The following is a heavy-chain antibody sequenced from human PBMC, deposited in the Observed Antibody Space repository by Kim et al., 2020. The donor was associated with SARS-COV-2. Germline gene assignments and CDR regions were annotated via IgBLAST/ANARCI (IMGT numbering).Heavy chain of an antibody. CDR3: ARDGSGEWPI. D-gene: IGHD3-16*01. CDR2: P. J-gene: IGHJ3*02. Sequence: PNYNPAPKSRVTISVDTSKNQFSLKLSSVTAADTAVYYCARDGSGEWPIWGQGTMVTVSS. V-gene: IGHV4-59*01.